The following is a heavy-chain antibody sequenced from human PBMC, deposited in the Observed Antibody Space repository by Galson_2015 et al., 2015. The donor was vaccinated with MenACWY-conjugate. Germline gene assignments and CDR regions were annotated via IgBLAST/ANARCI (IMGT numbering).Heavy chain of an antibody. Sequence: HWVRQAPAKGLEWVALIWDDGSYKYYADSVKGRFTISRDNSKNTLYLQMNSLRAEDTAVYYCARVFDTWYMDVWGKGTTVTVSS. D-gene: IGHD3-3*01. CDR3: ARVFDTWYMDV. CDR2: IWDDGSYK. J-gene: IGHJ6*03. V-gene: IGHV3-33*01.